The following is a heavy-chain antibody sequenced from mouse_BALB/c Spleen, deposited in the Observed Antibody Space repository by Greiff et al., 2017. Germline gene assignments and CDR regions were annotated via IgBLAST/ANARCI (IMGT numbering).Heavy chain of an antibody. CDR2: ISDGGSYT. V-gene: IGHV5-4*02. D-gene: IGHD2-14*01. Sequence: DVMLVESGGGLVKPGGSLKLSCAASGFTFSDYYMYWVRQTPEKRLEWVATISDGGSYTYYPDSVKGRFTISRDNAKNNLYLQMSSLKSEDTAMYYCASDRYDALAYWGQGTLVTVSA. CDR1: GFTFSDYY. CDR3: ASDRYDALAY. J-gene: IGHJ3*01.